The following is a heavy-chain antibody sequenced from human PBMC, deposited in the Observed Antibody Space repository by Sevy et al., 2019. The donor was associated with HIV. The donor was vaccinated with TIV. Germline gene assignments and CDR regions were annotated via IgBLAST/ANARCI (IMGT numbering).Heavy chain of an antibody. V-gene: IGHV3-64*01. CDR2: ISSNGGST. J-gene: IGHJ6*03. Sequence: GGSLRLSCAASGFTFSSYAMHWVRQAPGKGLEYVSAISSNGGSTYYANSVKGRFTISRDNSKNTLYLQMGSLRAEDMAVYYCARDRVAYYYYMDVWGKGTTVTVSS. D-gene: IGHD2-15*01. CDR1: GFTFSSYA. CDR3: ARDRVAYYYYMDV.